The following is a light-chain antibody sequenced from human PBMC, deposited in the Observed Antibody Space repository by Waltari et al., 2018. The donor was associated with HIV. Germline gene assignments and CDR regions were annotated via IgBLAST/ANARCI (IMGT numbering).Light chain of an antibody. CDR1: QGIGTW. CDR2: AAS. CDR3: QQGNSFPRIT. Sequence: DPQMPQSPSPVYASVGARVTLRCLASQGIGTWLAWYQQKPGKAPKLLIYAASNLQSGVPTRFSGRGSGTEFTLTISSLQPEDFATYDGQQGNSFPRITFGQGTRLESK. J-gene: IGKJ5*01. V-gene: IGKV1-12*01.